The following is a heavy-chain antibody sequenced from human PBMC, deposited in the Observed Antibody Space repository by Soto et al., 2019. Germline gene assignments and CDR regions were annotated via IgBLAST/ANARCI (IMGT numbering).Heavy chain of an antibody. CDR3: AGEGYSSSPRDFDY. CDR1: GYTFTSYG. D-gene: IGHD6-6*01. Sequence: VAAVKVSCKASGYTFTSYGISWVRQAPGQGLEWMGWISAYNGNTNYAQKLEGRVTMTTDTSTSTAYMELRRLRSDDTAEYYCAGEGYSSSPRDFDYWGQGTLVPVSS. J-gene: IGHJ4*02. V-gene: IGHV1-18*01. CDR2: ISAYNGNT.